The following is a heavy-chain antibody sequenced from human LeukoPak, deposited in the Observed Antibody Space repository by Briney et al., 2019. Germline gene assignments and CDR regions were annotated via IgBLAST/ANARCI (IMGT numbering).Heavy chain of an antibody. J-gene: IGHJ4*02. CDR3: ACGLRPSSGSNYSYCEY. D-gene: IGHD3-10*01. V-gene: IGHV4-61*02. CDR2: IYTSGST. CDR1: GASLSSGTYY. Sequence: SETLSPTCTVPGASLSSGTYYWGWIRQPAGRGLEWIGRIYTSGSTNYNTSLKSRDTISVDTPKNELYLELNSVTATDTAGYNRACGLRPSSGSNYSYCEYWGQRTLVTVSS.